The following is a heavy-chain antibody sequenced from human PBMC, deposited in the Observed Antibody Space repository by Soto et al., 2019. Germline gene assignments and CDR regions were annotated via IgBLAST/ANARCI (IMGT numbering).Heavy chain of an antibody. Sequence: PSETLSLTCAVSGGSISSGGYSWSWIRQPPGKGLEWIGYVYHSGSTNYNPSLKSRVTISIDTSKNQFSLRLTSVTAVDTAVYFCARGRLRYSNYDWNWFDPWGRGTLVTVSS. CDR3: ARGRLRYSNYDWNWFDP. D-gene: IGHD4-4*01. J-gene: IGHJ5*02. V-gene: IGHV4-30-2*01. CDR1: GGSISSGGYS. CDR2: VYHSGST.